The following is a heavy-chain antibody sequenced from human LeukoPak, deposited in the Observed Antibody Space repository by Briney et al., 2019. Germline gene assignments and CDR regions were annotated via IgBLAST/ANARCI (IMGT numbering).Heavy chain of an antibody. J-gene: IGHJ4*02. CDR2: IDPSDSYS. CDR1: GYSFTSYW. D-gene: IGHD3-22*01. CDR3: ARYDISAYRDDY. Sequence: EESLKISCKDSGYSFTSYWIGWVRQMPGKGLEWMGRIDPSDSYSNYSPSFQGHVAISADKSISTAYLQWSSLKASDTAMYYCARYDISAYRDDYWGQGTLVTVYS. V-gene: IGHV5-10-1*01.